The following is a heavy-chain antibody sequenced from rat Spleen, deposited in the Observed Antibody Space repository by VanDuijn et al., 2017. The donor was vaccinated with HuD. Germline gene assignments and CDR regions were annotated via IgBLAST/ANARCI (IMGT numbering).Heavy chain of an antibody. Sequence: QVQLKESGPGLVEPSQTLSLTCTVSGFSLTNNGVSWVRQPSGKGPEWMGRVWYDGDTAYNSALRSRLSISRDTSTNQVFLKMNSLQTDDTGTYSCTRETMGVTPLIDYWGQGVMVTVSS. V-gene: IGHV2-63*01. D-gene: IGHD1-7*01. CDR2: VWYDGDT. CDR3: TRETMGVTPLIDY. CDR1: GFSLTNNG. J-gene: IGHJ2*01.